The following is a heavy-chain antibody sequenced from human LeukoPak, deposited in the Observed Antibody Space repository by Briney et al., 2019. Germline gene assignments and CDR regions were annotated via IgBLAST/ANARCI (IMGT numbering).Heavy chain of an antibody. D-gene: IGHD2-2*01. CDR1: GGTFSSYA. CDR2: IIPIFGTA. Sequence: ASVKVSCKAPGGTFSSYAISWVRQAPGQGLEWMGGIIPIFGTANYAQKFQGRVTITTDESTSTAYMELSSLRSEDTAVYYCARARRYCSSTSCSFRRVAFDIWGQGTMVTVSS. CDR3: ARARRYCSSTSCSFRRVAFDI. V-gene: IGHV1-69*05. J-gene: IGHJ3*02.